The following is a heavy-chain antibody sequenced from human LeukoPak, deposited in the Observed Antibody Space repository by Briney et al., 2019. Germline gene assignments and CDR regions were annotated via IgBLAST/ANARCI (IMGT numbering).Heavy chain of an antibody. D-gene: IGHD4-11*01. V-gene: IGHV4-31*03. CDR2: IYYSGTT. CDR3: ARAVDYRNYFDY. J-gene: IGHJ4*02. CDR1: GDSMTRGGYY. Sequence: SETLSLTCTVSGDSMTRGGYYWSWVRQHPGKGLEWVGFIYYSGTTFYNPSLESRATISVDTSQNQFSLKLTSVTAADTAVYYCARAVDYRNYFDYWGQGTLVTVSS.